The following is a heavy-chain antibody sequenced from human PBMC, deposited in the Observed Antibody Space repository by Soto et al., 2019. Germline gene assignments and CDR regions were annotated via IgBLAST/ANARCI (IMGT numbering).Heavy chain of an antibody. Sequence: QIQLLLSGAEVKKPGASVKVTCKASGYTFRNFGISWVRQAPGQGLEWMGWISAYNANANYAQKFQGRLTMTADTSTSTAYMELRSLRSDDTAVYCCARENSYFDYWGQGTLVTVSS. CDR1: GYTFRNFG. V-gene: IGHV1-18*01. CDR3: ARENSYFDY. CDR2: ISAYNANA. J-gene: IGHJ4*02.